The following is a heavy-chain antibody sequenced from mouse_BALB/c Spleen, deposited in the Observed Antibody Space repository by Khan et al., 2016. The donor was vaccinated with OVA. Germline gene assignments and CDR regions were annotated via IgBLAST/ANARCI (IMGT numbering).Heavy chain of an antibody. CDR3: ARRSSSGPAWFAY. D-gene: IGHD3-1*01. CDR1: GYSFTSGYF. J-gene: IGHJ3*01. Sequence: EVQLQESGPGLVKPSQSLSLTCSVTGYSFTSGYFWNGMRQFPGNKLEWMGYIRYDGNSNYNASLKNRISITRDTSKNKFFLQLNSVTPEDTATYDCARRSSSGPAWFAYWGQGTLVTVSA. V-gene: IGHV3-6*02. CDR2: IRYDGNS.